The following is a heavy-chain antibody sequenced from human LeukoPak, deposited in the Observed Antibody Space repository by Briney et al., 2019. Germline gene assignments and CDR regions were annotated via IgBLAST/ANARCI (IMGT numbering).Heavy chain of an antibody. CDR1: GGSFSGYY. J-gene: IGHJ4*02. Sequence: SETLSLTCAVYGGSFSGYYWSWIRQPPGKGLEWIGEINHSGSTNYNPSLKSRVTISVDTSKNQFSLKLSSVTAADTAVYYCARGGGVRYYDSSGTFNWSQGTLVTVSS. D-gene: IGHD3-22*01. V-gene: IGHV4-34*01. CDR3: ARGGGVRYYDSSGTFN. CDR2: INHSGST.